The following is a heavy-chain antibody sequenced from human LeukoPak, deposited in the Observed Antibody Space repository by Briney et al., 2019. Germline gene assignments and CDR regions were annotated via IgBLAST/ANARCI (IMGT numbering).Heavy chain of an antibody. V-gene: IGHV3-30*18. CDR3: AKGEYYDTSGYRD. CDR2: ISYDVGKK. J-gene: IGHJ4*02. D-gene: IGHD3-22*01. CDR1: GFTFSSYG. Sequence: GRSLRLSCAASGFTFSSYGMHWVRQAPGKGLEWVAVISYDVGKKYYADSVKGRFTISRDNSKNTLYLQMNSLRAEDKAVYYCAKGEYYDTSGYRDWGQGTLVTVSS.